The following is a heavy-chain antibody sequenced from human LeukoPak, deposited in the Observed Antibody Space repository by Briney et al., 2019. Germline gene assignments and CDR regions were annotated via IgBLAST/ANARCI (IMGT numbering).Heavy chain of an antibody. CDR1: GGSFSGYY. D-gene: IGHD3-22*01. Sequence: SETLSLTCAVYGGSFSGYYWSWIRQPPGKGLEWIGEINHSGSTNYNPSLKSRVTISVDTSKNQFSLKLSSVTAADTAVYYCARGRGSSGYYYVAPQYFDYWGQGTLVTVSS. CDR3: ARGRGSSGYYYVAPQYFDY. CDR2: INHSGST. V-gene: IGHV4-34*01. J-gene: IGHJ4*02.